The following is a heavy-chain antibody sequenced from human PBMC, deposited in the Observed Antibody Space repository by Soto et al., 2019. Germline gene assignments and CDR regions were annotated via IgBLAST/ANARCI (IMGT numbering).Heavy chain of an antibody. D-gene: IGHD1-7*01. Sequence: EVQLAESGGGMVQPGGSLSLSCVASGFTFSSYDMHWVRQAPGKGLEYVSSISSHGGTTYYGNSVKGRFTISRDNSKNTLYLQMGSLRAEDMAVYYCVRRVSGNYDYWGQGTLVTVSS. CDR2: ISSHGGTT. CDR1: GFTFSSYD. CDR3: VRRVSGNYDY. V-gene: IGHV3-64*01. J-gene: IGHJ4*02.